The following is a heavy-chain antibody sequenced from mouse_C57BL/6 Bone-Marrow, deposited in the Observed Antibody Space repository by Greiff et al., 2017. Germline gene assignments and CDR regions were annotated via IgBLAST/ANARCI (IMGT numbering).Heavy chain of an antibody. CDR3: AREDYDYDGPPYYYAMDY. Sequence: VQLQESRAELMKPGASVKLSCKATGYTFTGYWIEWVKQRPGHGLEWIGEILPGSGSTNYNEKFKGKATFTADTSSNTAYMQLSSLTTEDSAIYYCAREDYDYDGPPYYYAMDYWGQGTSVTVSS. J-gene: IGHJ4*01. CDR2: ILPGSGST. V-gene: IGHV1-9*01. CDR1: GYTFTGYW. D-gene: IGHD2-4*01.